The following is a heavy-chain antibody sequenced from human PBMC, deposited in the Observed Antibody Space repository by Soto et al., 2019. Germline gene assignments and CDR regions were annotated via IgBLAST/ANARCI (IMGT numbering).Heavy chain of an antibody. CDR1: GFTFSSYG. J-gene: IGHJ4*02. Sequence: PRLSCAASGFTFSSYGMHWVRQAPGKGLEWVAVISYDGSNKYYADSVKGRFTISRDNSKNTLYLQMNSLRAEDTAVYYCAKDKIQQPRYFDYWGQGTLVTVSS. D-gene: IGHD1-1*01. CDR3: AKDKIQQPRYFDY. CDR2: ISYDGSNK. V-gene: IGHV3-30*18.